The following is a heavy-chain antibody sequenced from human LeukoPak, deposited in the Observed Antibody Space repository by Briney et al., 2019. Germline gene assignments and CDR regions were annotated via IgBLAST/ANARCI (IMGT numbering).Heavy chain of an antibody. V-gene: IGHV4-59*01. Sequence: SETLSLTCTVSGGSISSYYWSWIRQPPGKGLEWIGYIYYSGSTNYNPSLKSRVTISVDTSKNQFSLKLSSVTAADTAVYYCARDRYGSGSRYYYYYYMDVWGKGTTVTVSS. CDR1: GGSISSYY. D-gene: IGHD3-10*01. CDR2: IYYSGST. J-gene: IGHJ6*03. CDR3: ARDRYGSGSRYYYYYYMDV.